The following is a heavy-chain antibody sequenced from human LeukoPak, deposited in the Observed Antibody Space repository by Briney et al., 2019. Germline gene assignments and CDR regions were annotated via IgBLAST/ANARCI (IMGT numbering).Heavy chain of an antibody. Sequence: PSETLSLTCTVSGGSISSGDYYWSWIRQPPGKGLEWIGYIYYSGSTYYNPSLKSRVTISVDTSKNQFSLKLSSVTAADTAVYYCAKDGRYCSSTSCKKDDYWGQGILVTVSS. J-gene: IGHJ4*02. CDR2: IYYSGST. CDR1: GGSISSGDYY. V-gene: IGHV4-30-4*01. CDR3: AKDGRYCSSTSCKKDDY. D-gene: IGHD2-2*01.